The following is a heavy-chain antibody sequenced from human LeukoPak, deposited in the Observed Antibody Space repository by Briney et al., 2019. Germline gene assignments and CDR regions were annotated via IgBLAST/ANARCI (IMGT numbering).Heavy chain of an antibody. CDR2: IMQDGSEK. CDR3: ARHSAGYTTFFDY. D-gene: IGHD5-24*01. Sequence: PGGSLRLSCAASGFTLSYYWMTSVRRAPGKGLEWVANIMQDGSEKYYVDSVKGRFTISRDNAKNSLYLQMNSLRAEDTAVYYCARHSAGYTTFFDYWGQGTLVTVSS. J-gene: IGHJ4*02. V-gene: IGHV3-7*04. CDR1: GFTLSYYW.